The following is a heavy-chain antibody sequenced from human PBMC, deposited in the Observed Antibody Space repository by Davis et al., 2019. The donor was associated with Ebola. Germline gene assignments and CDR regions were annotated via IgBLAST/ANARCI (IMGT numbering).Heavy chain of an antibody. CDR3: ARFNLRFLESNAFDI. Sequence: PSETLSLTCAVSGYSISSGYYWGWIRQPPGKGLEWIGSIYHSGSTYYNPSLKSRVTISVDTSKNQFSLKLSSVTAADTAVYYCARFNLRFLESNAFDIWGQGTMVTVSS. V-gene: IGHV4-38-2*01. D-gene: IGHD3-3*01. CDR1: GYSISSGYY. CDR2: IYHSGST. J-gene: IGHJ3*02.